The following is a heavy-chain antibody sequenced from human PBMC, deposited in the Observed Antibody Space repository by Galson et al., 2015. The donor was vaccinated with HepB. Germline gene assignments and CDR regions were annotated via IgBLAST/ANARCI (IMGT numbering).Heavy chain of an antibody. CDR3: ARVSRGAAAGKGSIRASTAYVFHFAPFDP. Sequence: SETLSLTCAVYGGSFGGYYWSWIRQPPGKGLEWIGEINHSGSTNYNPSLKSRVTISVDTSKNQFSLKLSSVTAADTAVYYCARVSRGAAAGKGSIRASTAYVFHFAPFDPWGQGTLVTVSS. CDR1: GGSFGGYY. V-gene: IGHV4-34*01. J-gene: IGHJ5*02. CDR2: INHSGST. D-gene: IGHD6-13*01.